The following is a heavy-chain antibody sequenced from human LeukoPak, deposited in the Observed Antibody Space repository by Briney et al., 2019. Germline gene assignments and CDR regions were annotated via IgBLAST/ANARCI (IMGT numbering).Heavy chain of an antibody. CDR2: ISGSGGST. V-gene: IGHV3-23*01. Sequence: GGSLRLSCAASGFTFSSYAMSWVRQAPGKGLEWVSAISGSGGSTYYADSVKGRFTISRDNAKNSLYLQMNSLRAEDTAVYYCARSTYYYGSGSRAFDIWGQGTMVTVSS. D-gene: IGHD3-10*01. CDR1: GFTFSSYA. J-gene: IGHJ3*02. CDR3: ARSTYYYGSGSRAFDI.